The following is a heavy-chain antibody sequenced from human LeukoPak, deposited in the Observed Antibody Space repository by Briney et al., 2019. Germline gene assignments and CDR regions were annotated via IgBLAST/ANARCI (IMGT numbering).Heavy chain of an antibody. CDR2: ISWNSGSI. Sequence: PGGSLRLSCAASGFTFDDYAMHWVRQAPGKGLEGVSGISWNSGSIGYADSVKGRFTISRDNAKNSLYLQMNSLRAEDTALYYCAKDSEAGTYYYYGMDVWGQGTTVTVSS. D-gene: IGHD6-19*01. V-gene: IGHV3-9*01. J-gene: IGHJ6*02. CDR3: AKDSEAGTYYYYGMDV. CDR1: GFTFDDYA.